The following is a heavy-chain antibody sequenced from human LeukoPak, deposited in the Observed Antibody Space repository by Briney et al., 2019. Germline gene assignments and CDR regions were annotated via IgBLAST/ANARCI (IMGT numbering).Heavy chain of an antibody. V-gene: IGHV3-74*01. J-gene: IGHJ6*03. CDR2: INSDGSST. CDR1: GFTFSSYW. Sequence: GGSLRLSCAASGFTFSSYWMHWVRQAPGKGLVWVSRINSDGSSTSYADSVKGRFTISRDNAKNTLYLQMNSLRAEDTAVYYCARGSKDFWSGYYYYMDVWGKGTTVAGSS. CDR3: ARGSKDFWSGYYYYMDV. D-gene: IGHD3-3*01.